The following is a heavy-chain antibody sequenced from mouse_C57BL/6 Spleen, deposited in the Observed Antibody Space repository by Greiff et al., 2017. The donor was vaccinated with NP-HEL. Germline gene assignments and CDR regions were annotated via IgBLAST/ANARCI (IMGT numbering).Heavy chain of an antibody. CDR3: ARHGYYDYYAMDY. J-gene: IGHJ4*01. D-gene: IGHD2-3*01. V-gene: IGHV5-17*01. CDR2: ISSGSSTI. Sequence: EVMLVESGGGLVKPGGSLKLSCAASGFTFSDYGMHWVRQAPEKGLEWVAYISSGSSTIYYADTVKGRFTISRDNAKNTLFLQMTSLRSEYTAMYYCARHGYYDYYAMDYWGQGTSVTVSS. CDR1: GFTFSDYG.